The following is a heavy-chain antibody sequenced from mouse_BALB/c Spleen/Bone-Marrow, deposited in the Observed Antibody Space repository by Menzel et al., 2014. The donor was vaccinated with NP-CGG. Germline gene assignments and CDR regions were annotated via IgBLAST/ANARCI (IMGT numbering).Heavy chain of an antibody. CDR2: IYLGNSDT. CDR1: GCSFTSYW. Sequence: VQLQQSGTVLARPGTSVKMSCKASGCSFTSYWMHWVKQRPGQGLEWIGVIYLGNSDTSYNQKFKGKAKLTAVTSASTAYMELSSLTNEDSAVYYCTRRNYRYDGFAYWGQGTLVTVSA. J-gene: IGHJ3*01. D-gene: IGHD2-14*01. CDR3: TRRNYRYDGFAY. V-gene: IGHV1-5*01.